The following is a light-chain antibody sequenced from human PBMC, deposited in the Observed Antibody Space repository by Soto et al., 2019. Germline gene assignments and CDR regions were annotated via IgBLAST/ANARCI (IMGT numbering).Light chain of an antibody. J-gene: IGKJ1*01. CDR1: QSVSSN. CDR3: QHYNSYSEA. Sequence: EIVMTQSPATLSVSPGERATLSCRASQSVSSNLAWYQQKPGQAPRLLINGASTRATGIPGRFSGSGSGTEFTLTISSLQPDDFATYYCQHYNSYSEAFGQGTKVDIK. V-gene: IGKV3-15*01. CDR2: GAS.